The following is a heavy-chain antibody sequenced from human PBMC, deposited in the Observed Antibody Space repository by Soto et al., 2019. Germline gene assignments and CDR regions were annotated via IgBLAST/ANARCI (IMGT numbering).Heavy chain of an antibody. D-gene: IGHD2-15*01. CDR2: INAGNGNT. CDR3: ARDRGYCSGGSCYSVFSWFDP. J-gene: IGHJ5*02. V-gene: IGHV1-3*01. CDR1: GYTFTSYA. Sequence: ASVKVSCKASGYTFTSYAMHWVRQAPGQRLEWMGWINAGNGNTKYSQKFQGRVTITRDTSASTAYMELSSLRSEDTAVYYCARDRGYCSGGSCYSVFSWFDPWGQGTLVTSPQ.